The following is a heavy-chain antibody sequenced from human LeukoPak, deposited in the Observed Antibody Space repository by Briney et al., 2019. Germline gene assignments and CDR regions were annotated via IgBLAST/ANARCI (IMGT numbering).Heavy chain of an antibody. CDR3: ASGIAAQAGSFFYYYFIDV. J-gene: IGHJ6*04. Sequence: PSETLSLTCTVSAVSISSHHWTWIRQPPGKGLEYIGYVFYDGSTNYNPSLKSRVISPVDTSKNQFSLTLSSVTPADTAVYYCASGIAAQAGSFFYYYFIDVWAKGTTVTVSS. V-gene: IGHV4-59*11. CDR1: AVSISSHH. CDR2: VFYDGST. D-gene: IGHD6-6*01.